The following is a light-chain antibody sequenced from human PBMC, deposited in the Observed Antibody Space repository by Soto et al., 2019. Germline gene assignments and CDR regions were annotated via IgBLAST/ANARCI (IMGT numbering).Light chain of an antibody. CDR1: SGHSNYA. CDR3: QTWGTGIQV. V-gene: IGLV4-69*01. Sequence: QPVLTQSPSASASLGASVKLTCTLSSGHSNYAIAWHQLQPEKGPRYLMKLKSDGSHIKGDGIPDRFSGSSSGAERYLTISSLQSEDEADYYCQTWGTGIQVFGGGTKLTV. CDR2: LKSDGSH. J-gene: IGLJ2*01.